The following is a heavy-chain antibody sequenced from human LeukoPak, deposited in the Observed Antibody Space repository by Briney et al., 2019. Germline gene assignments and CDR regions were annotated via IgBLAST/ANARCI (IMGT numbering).Heavy chain of an antibody. V-gene: IGHV3-72*01. Sequence: PGGSLRLSCAASGFTFSDHYLDWVRQAPGKGLEWVGRSRSKTNRYTTQYAASVKGRFTISRDDSKNSLYLQMNSLKTEDTAVYYCARDSGCTNGVCYHYYGSGSYYYWGQGTLVTVSS. CDR1: GFTFSDHY. CDR2: SRSKTNRYTT. J-gene: IGHJ4*02. CDR3: ARDSGCTNGVCYHYYGSGSYYY. D-gene: IGHD3-10*01.